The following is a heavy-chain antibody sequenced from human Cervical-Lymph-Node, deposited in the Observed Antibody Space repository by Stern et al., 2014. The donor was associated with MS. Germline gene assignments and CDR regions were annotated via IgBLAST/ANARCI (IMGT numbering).Heavy chain of an antibody. D-gene: IGHD2-8*01. J-gene: IGHJ6*02. CDR1: GFTFSSFW. Sequence: EMQLVESGGGLVRPGGSLRLSCAASGFTFSSFWMHWVRQVPGKGLVWVSRIGSDGSDPIYADSVKGRFTISRDNARNTVYLQMNRPRAEDTAVYFCAREYEVYSIQAYYGMDVWGQGTTVIVSS. CDR2: IGSDGSDP. V-gene: IGHV3-74*02. CDR3: AREYEVYSIQAYYGMDV.